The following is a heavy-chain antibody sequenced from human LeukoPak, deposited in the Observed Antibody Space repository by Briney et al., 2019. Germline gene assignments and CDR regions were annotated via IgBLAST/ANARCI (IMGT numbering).Heavy chain of an antibody. D-gene: IGHD1-26*01. J-gene: IGHJ4*02. CDR3: AKGWGGTGRNFFDY. CDR2: ISGSGGST. V-gene: IGHV3-23*01. Sequence: GGSLRLSCAASGFTFSSYAMSWVRQAPGKGLERVSAISGSGGSTYYADSVKGRFIISRDNSKSTLYLQMNSLRVEDTAVYYCAKGWGGTGRNFFDYWGQGTQVTVSS. CDR1: GFTFSSYA.